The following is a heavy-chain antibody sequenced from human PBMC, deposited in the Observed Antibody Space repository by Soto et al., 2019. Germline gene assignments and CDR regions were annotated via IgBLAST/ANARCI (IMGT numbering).Heavy chain of an antibody. CDR2: IYYSGST. D-gene: IGHD6-13*01. Sequence: SETLSLTCTVSGGSISSSSYYWGWIRQPPGKGLEWIGSIYYSGSTYYNPSLKSRVTISVDTSKNQFSLKLSSVTAADTAVYYCARLKGSAAGGDAFDIWGQGTMVTVSS. CDR1: GGSISSSSYY. V-gene: IGHV4-39*01. CDR3: ARLKGSAAGGDAFDI. J-gene: IGHJ3*02.